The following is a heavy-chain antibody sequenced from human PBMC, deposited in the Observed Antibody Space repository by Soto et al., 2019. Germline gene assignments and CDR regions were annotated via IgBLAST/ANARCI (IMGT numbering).Heavy chain of an antibody. CDR2: IYSGGST. CDR3: ARDLDTGYYASSGYRGGEY. CDR1: GFTVSSNY. D-gene: IGHD3-22*01. Sequence: EVQLVESGGGLIQPGGSLRLSFAASGFTVSSNYMSWVRQAPGKGLEGVSVIYSGGSTYYADSVKGRFTISRDNSKDTLYLQMNRLRAEDTAVYYCARDLDTGYYASSGYRGGEYWGQGTLVTVSS. V-gene: IGHV3-53*01. J-gene: IGHJ4*02.